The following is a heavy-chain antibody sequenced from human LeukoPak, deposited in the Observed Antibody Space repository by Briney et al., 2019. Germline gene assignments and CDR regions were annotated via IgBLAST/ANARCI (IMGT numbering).Heavy chain of an antibody. V-gene: IGHV3-21*01. J-gene: IGHJ4*02. CDR3: AKVMGKTYYYGSGSYPSDY. CDR1: GFTFSSYS. D-gene: IGHD3-10*01. CDR2: ISSSSSYI. Sequence: GGSLRLSCAASGFTFSSYSLSWVRQAPGKGLEWVSSISSSSSYIYYADSVKGRFTISRDNAKNALYLQMNSLRAEDTAVYYCAKVMGKTYYYGSGSYPSDYWGQGTLVTVSS.